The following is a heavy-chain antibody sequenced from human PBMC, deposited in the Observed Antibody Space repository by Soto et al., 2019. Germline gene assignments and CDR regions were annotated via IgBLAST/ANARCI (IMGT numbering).Heavy chain of an antibody. Sequence: QVQLVQSGAEVKKPGASVKVSCKASGYTFTSYAMHWVRQAPGQRLEWMGWINAGNGNTKYSQKFQGRVTITRDTSASTAYMELSSLRSEDTAVYYCARLATGTTGAFDYWGQGTLVTVSS. D-gene: IGHD1-1*01. V-gene: IGHV1-3*01. CDR3: ARLATGTTGAFDY. J-gene: IGHJ4*02. CDR2: INAGNGNT. CDR1: GYTFTSYA.